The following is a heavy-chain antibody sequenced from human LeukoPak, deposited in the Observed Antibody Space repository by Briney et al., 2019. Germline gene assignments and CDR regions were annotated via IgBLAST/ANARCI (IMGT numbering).Heavy chain of an antibody. D-gene: IGHD2-2*01. CDR1: GGSISSYY. Sequence: SETLSLTCTVPGGSISSYYWSWIRQPPGKGLEWIGYIYYSGSTNYNPSLKSRVTISVDTSKNQFSLKLSSVTAADTAVYYCARGDVVVPLDYWGQGTLVTVSS. V-gene: IGHV4-59*01. CDR3: ARGDVVVPLDY. CDR2: IYYSGST. J-gene: IGHJ4*02.